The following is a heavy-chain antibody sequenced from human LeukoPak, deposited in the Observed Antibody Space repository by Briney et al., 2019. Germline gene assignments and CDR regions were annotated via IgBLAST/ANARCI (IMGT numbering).Heavy chain of an antibody. V-gene: IGHV4-34*01. D-gene: IGHD1-14*01. CDR3: TRGRFRSPNWFDP. J-gene: IGHJ5*02. CDR2: INHSGST. Sequence: SETLSLTCAVYGGSFSGYYWSWIRQPPGKGLEWIGEINHSGSTNYNPSLKSRVTISVDTSKNQFSLKLSSVTAADTAVYYCTRGRFRSPNWFDPWGQGTLVTVSS. CDR1: GGSFSGYY.